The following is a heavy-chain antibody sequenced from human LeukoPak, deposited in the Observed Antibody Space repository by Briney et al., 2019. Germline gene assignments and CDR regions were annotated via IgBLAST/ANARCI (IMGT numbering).Heavy chain of an antibody. CDR1: VFTFSSYW. J-gene: IGHJ3*01. Sequence: PGGSLRLSCAASVFTFSSYWMNWVRQAPGQGLEWVANIKHDASEIYYVDSVKGRFTISRDNAKNSLYLQMKNLRAEDTAVYYCEGERGDAFDVWGQGTMVTVSS. CDR2: IKHDASEI. V-gene: IGHV3-7*01. CDR3: EGERGDAFDV.